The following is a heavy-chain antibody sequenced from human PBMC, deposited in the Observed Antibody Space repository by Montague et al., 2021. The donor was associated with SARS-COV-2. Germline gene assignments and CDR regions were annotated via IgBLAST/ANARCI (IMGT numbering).Heavy chain of an antibody. D-gene: IGHD1-1*01. CDR2: VHYTGST. V-gene: IGHV4-59*01. J-gene: IGHJ4*02. CDR3: ARAQNTCFIANFANYFDV. CDR1: GGSMSGYY. Sequence: SETLSLTCEVSGGSMSGYYWTWIRQSPGKGLEWIGYVHYTGSTKYNPSLKTRVSLSLDTLKNHFSLHLSSVTAAATAIYFCARAQNTCFIANFANYFDVWGLGALVTVSS.